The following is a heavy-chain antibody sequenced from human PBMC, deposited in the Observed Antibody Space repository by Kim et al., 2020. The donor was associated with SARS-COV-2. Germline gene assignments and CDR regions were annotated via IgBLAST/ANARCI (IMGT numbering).Heavy chain of an antibody. D-gene: IGHD2-2*01. Sequence: SQTLSLTCAISGDSVSSNSAAWNWIRQSPSRGLEWLGRTYYRSKWYNDYAVSVKSRITINPDTSKNQFSLQLNSVTPEDTAVYYCARDLTVVVPAASGAGYYYYGMDVWGQGTTVTVSS. J-gene: IGHJ6*02. CDR2: TYYRSKWYN. CDR1: GDSVSSNSAA. V-gene: IGHV6-1*01. CDR3: ARDLTVVVPAASGAGYYYYGMDV.